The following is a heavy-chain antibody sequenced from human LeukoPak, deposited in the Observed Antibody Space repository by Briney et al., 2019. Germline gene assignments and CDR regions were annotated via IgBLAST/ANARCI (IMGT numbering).Heavy chain of an antibody. D-gene: IGHD3-22*01. V-gene: IGHV1-2*06. CDR1: GYTFTGYY. Sequence: GASVTVSCRASGYTFTGYYMHWVGQAAGQGLDWFGRINPNNGGTNYAQKFKGRVTMTRDTSISTAYMELSRLRSDNTAVYYCARAPYYYDSSGSTLGYWGQGTLVTVSS. CDR3: ARAPYYYDSSGSTLGY. CDR2: INPNNGGT. J-gene: IGHJ4*02.